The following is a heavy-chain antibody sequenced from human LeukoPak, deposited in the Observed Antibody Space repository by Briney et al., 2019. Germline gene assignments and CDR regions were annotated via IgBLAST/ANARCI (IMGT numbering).Heavy chain of an antibody. V-gene: IGHV4-34*01. CDR2: INHSGST. CDR1: GGSFSGYY. CDR3: ASSGIAAAQPIN. D-gene: IGHD6-13*01. Sequence: SETLSLTCAVYGGSFSGYYWSWIRQPPGKGLEWIGEINHSGSTNYNPSLKSRVTISVDTSKNQFSLKLSSVTAADTAVYYCASSGIAAAQPINWGQGTLVSVSS. J-gene: IGHJ4*02.